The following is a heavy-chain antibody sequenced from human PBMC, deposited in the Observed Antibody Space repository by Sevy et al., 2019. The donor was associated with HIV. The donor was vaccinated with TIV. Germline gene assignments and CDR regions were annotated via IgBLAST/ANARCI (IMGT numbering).Heavy chain of an antibody. Sequence: GGSLRLSCAASGFTFTYAWMSWVRQAPGKGLEWLGRIKSKADGGTIDYAAPGKGRFSISRDDSKNTLYLQMNNLKTEDTGVYYCSTDPIIVLLVTDGMDVWGQGTSVTVSS. V-gene: IGHV3-15*01. CDR2: IKSKADGGTI. CDR1: GFTFTYAW. D-gene: IGHD2-8*02. J-gene: IGHJ6*02. CDR3: STDPIIVLLVTDGMDV.